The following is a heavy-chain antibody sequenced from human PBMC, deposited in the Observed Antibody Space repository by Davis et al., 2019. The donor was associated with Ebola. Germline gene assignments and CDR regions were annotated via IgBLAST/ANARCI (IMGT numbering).Heavy chain of an antibody. J-gene: IGHJ6*02. CDR1: GGSISSYY. CDR2: IYYSGST. D-gene: IGHD2-2*01. V-gene: IGHV4-39*07. Sequence: SETLSLTCTVSGGSISSYYWGWIRQPPGKGLEWIGSIYYSGSTYYNPSLKSRVTISVDTSKNQFSLKLSSVTAADTAVYYCARVVVVPAASKNYYYGMDVWGQGTTVTVSS. CDR3: ARVVVVPAASKNYYYGMDV.